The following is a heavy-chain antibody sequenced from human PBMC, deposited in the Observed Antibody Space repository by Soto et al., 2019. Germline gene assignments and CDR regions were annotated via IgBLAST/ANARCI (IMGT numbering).Heavy chain of an antibody. CDR2: IYYSGST. Sequence: QVQLQESGPGLVKPSQTLSLTCTVSGGSISSGGYYWSWIRQHPGKGLEWIGYIYYSGSTYYNPSLKSRVTISVDTSKNQFSLKLSSVTAADTAVYYCARDLKPGYYYGSGSSMDVWGQGTTVTVSS. CDR3: ARDLKPGYYYGSGSSMDV. J-gene: IGHJ6*02. CDR1: GGSISSGGYY. V-gene: IGHV4-31*03. D-gene: IGHD3-10*01.